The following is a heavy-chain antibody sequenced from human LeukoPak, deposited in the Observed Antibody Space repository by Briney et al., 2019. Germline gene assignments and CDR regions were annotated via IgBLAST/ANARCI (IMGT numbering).Heavy chain of an antibody. V-gene: IGHV1-46*01. Sequence: GASVKVSCKASGYTFTSYYMHWVRQAPGQGLEWMGIINPSGGSTSYAQKFQGRVTMTRDTSTSTAYMELRSLRSDDTAVYYCARDIGGGVRITIFGVVKRFDYWGQGTLVTVSS. D-gene: IGHD3-3*01. J-gene: IGHJ4*02. CDR3: ARDIGGGVRITIFGVVKRFDY. CDR1: GYTFTSYY. CDR2: INPSGGST.